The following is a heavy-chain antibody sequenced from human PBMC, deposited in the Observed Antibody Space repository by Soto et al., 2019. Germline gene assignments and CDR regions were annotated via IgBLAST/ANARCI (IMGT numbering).Heavy chain of an antibody. D-gene: IGHD3-10*01. CDR1: GFTVSSNY. V-gene: IGHV3-66*01. CDR2: IYSGGST. J-gene: IGHJ3*02. CDR3: ARAMVRGVIVLGAFDI. Sequence: EVQLVESGGGLVQPGGSLRLSCAASGFTVSSNYMSWVRQAPGKGLEWVSVIYSGGSTYYADSVKGRSTISRDNSKNTLYLQMNRLRAEDTAVYYCARAMVRGVIVLGAFDIWCQGTMVTVSS.